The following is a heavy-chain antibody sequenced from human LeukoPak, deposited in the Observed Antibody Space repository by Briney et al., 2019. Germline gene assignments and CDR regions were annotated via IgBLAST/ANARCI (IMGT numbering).Heavy chain of an antibody. V-gene: IGHV4-30-4*01. CDR1: GGSISSGGYY. D-gene: IGHD1-26*01. J-gene: IGHJ4*02. CDR2: IYYSGST. CDR3: ARVERVGAELFDY. Sequence: SETLSLTCTVSGGSISSGGYYWSWIRQPPGKGLEWIGYIYYSGSTYYNPSLKSRVTISVDTSKNQFSLKLSSVTAADTAVYYCARVERVGAELFDYWGQGTLVTVSS.